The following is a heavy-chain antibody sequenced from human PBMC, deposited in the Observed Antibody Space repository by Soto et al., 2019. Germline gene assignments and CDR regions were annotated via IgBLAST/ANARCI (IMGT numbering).Heavy chain of an antibody. D-gene: IGHD1-26*01. CDR3: ARQVGATRTCYFDY. V-gene: IGHV3-30-3*01. J-gene: IGHJ4*02. CDR1: GFTFSSYA. CDR2: ISYDGSNK. Sequence: QVQLVESGGGVVQPGRSLRLSCAASGFTFSSYAMHWVRQAPGKGLEWVAVISYDGSNKYYADSVKGRFTISRDNSKNSLYLQMNSLRAEDTAVYYCARQVGATRTCYFDYWGQGTLVTVSS.